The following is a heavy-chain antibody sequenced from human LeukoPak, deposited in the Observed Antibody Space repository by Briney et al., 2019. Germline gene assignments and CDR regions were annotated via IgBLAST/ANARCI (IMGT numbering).Heavy chain of an antibody. Sequence: GGSLRLSCAASGFTFSDAWMSWVRQAPGKGLEWVGRIKSKTDGGTTDYAAPVKGRFTISRDDSENTLYLQMNSLKTDDTAVYYLGYQGSWEEWFDYWGPGTLVP. CDR2: IKSKTDGGTT. CDR1: GFTFSDAW. V-gene: IGHV3-15*01. D-gene: IGHD1-26*01. J-gene: IGHJ4*01. CDR3: GYQGSWEEWFDY.